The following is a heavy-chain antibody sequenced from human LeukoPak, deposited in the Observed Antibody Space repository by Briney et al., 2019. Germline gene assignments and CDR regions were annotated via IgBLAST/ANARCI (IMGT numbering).Heavy chain of an antibody. D-gene: IGHD2-15*01. CDR1: GGSISSYY. V-gene: IGHV4-59*12. CDR3: AKRRWSSSGFDP. CDR2: IYYSGST. Sequence: SETLSLTCTVSGGSISSYYWSWIRQPPGKGLEWIGYIYYSGSTNYNPSLKSRVTISVDTSKNQFSLKLSSVTAADTAVYYCAKRRWSSSGFDPWGQGTLVTVSS. J-gene: IGHJ5*02.